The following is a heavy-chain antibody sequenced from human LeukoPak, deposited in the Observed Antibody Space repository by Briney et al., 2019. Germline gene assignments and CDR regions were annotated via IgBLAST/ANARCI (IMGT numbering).Heavy chain of an antibody. CDR2: ISSSGSTI. CDR3: ARDKGSGYYFDY. CDR1: GFTFSNCP. Sequence: GGSLRLSCSASGFTFSNCPMHWVRQAPGKGLEWVSYISSSGSTIYYADSVKGRFTISRDNAKNSLYLQMNSLRAEDTAVYNCARDKGSGYYFDYWGQGTLVTVSS. V-gene: IGHV3-48*03. J-gene: IGHJ4*02. D-gene: IGHD3-22*01.